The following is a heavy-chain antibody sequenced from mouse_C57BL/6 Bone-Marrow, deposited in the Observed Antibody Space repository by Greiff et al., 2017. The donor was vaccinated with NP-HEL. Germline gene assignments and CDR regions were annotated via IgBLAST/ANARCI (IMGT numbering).Heavy chain of an antibody. CDR2: IDPENGDT. CDR1: GFNIKDDY. D-gene: IGHD2-3*01. CDR3: TRWLLRWFAY. V-gene: IGHV14-4*01. J-gene: IGHJ3*01. Sequence: EVQLQQSGAELVRPGASVKLSCTASGFNIKDDYMHWVKQRPEQGLEWIGWIDPENGDTEYASKFQGKATITADTSSNTAYLQLSSLTSEDTAVYYCTRWLLRWFAYWGQGTLVTVSA.